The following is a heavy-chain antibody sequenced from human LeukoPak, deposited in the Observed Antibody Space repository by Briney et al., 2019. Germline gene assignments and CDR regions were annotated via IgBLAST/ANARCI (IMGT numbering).Heavy chain of an antibody. CDR1: GGSISSYY. V-gene: IGHV4-59*08. J-gene: IGHJ3*02. D-gene: IGHD3-22*01. CDR3: ARGPYSYDSSGAFDI. Sequence: SETLSLTCTVSGGSISSYYWSWIRQPPGKGLEWIGYIYYSGSTNYNPSLKSRVTISVDTFKNQFSLKLSSATAADTAVYFCARGPYSYDSSGAFDIWGQGTMVTVSS. CDR2: IYYSGST.